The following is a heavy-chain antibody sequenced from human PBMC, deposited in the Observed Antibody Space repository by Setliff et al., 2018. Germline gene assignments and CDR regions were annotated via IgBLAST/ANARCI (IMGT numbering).Heavy chain of an antibody. CDR2: INNYNFNT. J-gene: IGHJ6*02. Sequence: ASVKVSCKASGYTFTNYGITWVRQAPGQGLEWMGWINNYNFNTNYAQKLQGRVTITTDTSTTTVYMELRGLRSDDTATYYCARFRVSSGGYNYYAMDVWGQGTTVTVSS. D-gene: IGHD1-26*01. CDR3: ARFRVSSGGYNYYAMDV. CDR1: GYTFTNYG. V-gene: IGHV1-18*01.